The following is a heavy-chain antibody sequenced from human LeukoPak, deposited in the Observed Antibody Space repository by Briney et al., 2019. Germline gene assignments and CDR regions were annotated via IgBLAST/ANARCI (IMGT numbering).Heavy chain of an antibody. CDR1: GGSISSGGYY. Sequence: PSETLSLTCTVSGGSISSGGYYWSWIRQPPGKGLEWIGYIYHSGSTSYNPSLKSRVTITVDTSKNQFSLKLSSVTAADTAVYYCARRYFDWLSGTHDGFDIWGQGTMVTVSS. J-gene: IGHJ3*02. CDR3: ARRYFDWLSGTHDGFDI. D-gene: IGHD3-9*01. CDR2: IYHSGST. V-gene: IGHV4-61*08.